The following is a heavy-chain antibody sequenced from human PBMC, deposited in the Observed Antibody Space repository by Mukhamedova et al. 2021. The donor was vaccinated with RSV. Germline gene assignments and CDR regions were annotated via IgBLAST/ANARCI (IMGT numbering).Heavy chain of an antibody. V-gene: IGHV1-3*01. D-gene: IGHD2-15*01. Sequence: YAMHWVRQAPGQRLEWMGWINAGNGNTKYSQKFQGRVTITRDTSASTAYMELSSLRSEDTAVYYCARSRRRGGQHEGPFDYWGQGT. J-gene: IGHJ4*02. CDR1: YA. CDR3: ARSRRRGGQHEGPFDY. CDR2: INAGNGNT.